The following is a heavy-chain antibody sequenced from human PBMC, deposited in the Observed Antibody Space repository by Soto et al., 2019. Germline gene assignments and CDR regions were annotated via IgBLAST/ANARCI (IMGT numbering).Heavy chain of an antibody. CDR1: GGSFSSYY. Sequence: QVQLQESGPGLVKPSETLSLTCTVSGGSFSSYYWGWIRQPPGEGLECIGYIYYDGSANYNPSLKSRITISRDTAHHPFSLGLDSVTAADTAVYYCASANGDSRVWIGAFDLWGQGTEVTVSS. J-gene: IGHJ3*01. D-gene: IGHD5-18*01. CDR2: IYYDGSA. V-gene: IGHV4-59*01. CDR3: ASANGDSRVWIGAFDL.